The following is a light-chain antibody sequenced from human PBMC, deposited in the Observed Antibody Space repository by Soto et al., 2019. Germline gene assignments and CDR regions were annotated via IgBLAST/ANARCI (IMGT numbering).Light chain of an antibody. V-gene: IGLV2-14*01. CDR2: DVS. Sequence: QPVLTQPASVSGSPGQSITISCTGTSSDVGGHNSVSWYRQDPGKAPKLMIYDVSNRPSGVSDRFSGSKSGNTASLTISGLQIEDEADYYCSSFTSSVTYVFGTGTKGT. CDR3: SSFTSSVTYV. J-gene: IGLJ1*01. CDR1: SSDVGGHNS.